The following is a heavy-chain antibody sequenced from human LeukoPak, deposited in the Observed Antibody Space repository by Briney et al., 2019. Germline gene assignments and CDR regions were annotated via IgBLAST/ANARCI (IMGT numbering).Heavy chain of an antibody. D-gene: IGHD1-14*01. CDR1: GGSISSYY. CDR2: IYYSGST. J-gene: IGHJ5*02. CDR3: ARWNHALHWFDP. V-gene: IGHV4-59*12. Sequence: PSETLSLTCTVSGGSISSYYWSWIRQPPGKGLEWIGYIYYSGSTNYNPSLKSRVTISVDTSKNQFSLKLSSVTPEDTAVYYCARWNHALHWFDPWGQGTLVTVSS.